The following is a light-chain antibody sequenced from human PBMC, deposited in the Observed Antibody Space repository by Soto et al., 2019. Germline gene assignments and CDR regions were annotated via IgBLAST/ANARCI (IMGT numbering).Light chain of an antibody. Sequence: DIQLTQSPSTLSASVGDRVTITCRASQSISGWLAWYQQRPGKAPKVLIYDASKLESGVPSRFSGSGSGTEFTLTISSLQPDGFATYYCQRYDSFSMYTFGQGTKVDIK. CDR1: QSISGW. CDR3: QRYDSFSMYT. J-gene: IGKJ2*01. V-gene: IGKV1-5*01. CDR2: DAS.